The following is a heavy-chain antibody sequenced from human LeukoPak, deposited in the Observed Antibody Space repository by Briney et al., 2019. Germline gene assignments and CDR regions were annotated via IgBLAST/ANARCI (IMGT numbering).Heavy chain of an antibody. V-gene: IGHV3-23*01. CDR3: AKGADTSGYMNAFDI. CDR1: RFTFSSSA. J-gene: IGHJ3*02. Sequence: PGGSLRLSCAASRFTFSSSAMSWVRQAPGKGLEWVSAISAGGGGTYFADSLRGRFTISRDNSKNILYLQMNSLRADDTAVYYCAKGADTSGYMNAFDIWGQGTMVTVSS. D-gene: IGHD3-22*01. CDR2: ISAGGGGT.